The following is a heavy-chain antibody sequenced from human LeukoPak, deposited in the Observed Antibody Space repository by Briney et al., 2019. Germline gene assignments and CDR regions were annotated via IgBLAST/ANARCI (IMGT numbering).Heavy chain of an antibody. CDR1: GASYNAYY. J-gene: IGHJ4*02. Sequence: PSETLSLTCAVYGASYNAYYWSWIRQPPGKGLEWIGDIDHRGTATYNPSLKSRLTISADASKNQFSLKLNSGTDADTAVYYCAVGITILGVAASFDSWGQGNLVIVSS. D-gene: IGHD3-3*01. CDR3: AVGITILGVAASFDS. CDR2: IDHRGTA. V-gene: IGHV4-34*01.